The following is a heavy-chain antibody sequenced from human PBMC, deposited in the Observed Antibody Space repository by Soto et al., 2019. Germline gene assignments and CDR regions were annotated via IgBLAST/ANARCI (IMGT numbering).Heavy chain of an antibody. CDR1: GFTFRNYA. CDR3: AKDIDYDSFAFDI. CDR2: ISGSGGAV. J-gene: IGHJ3*02. V-gene: IGHV3-23*01. D-gene: IGHD5-12*01. Sequence: GSLRLSCAASGFTFRNYAMSWVRQAPGKGLEWVSGISGSGGAVYYADSVKGRFTISRDNSDNTLYLQVNSLRAEDTAVYYCAKDIDYDSFAFDIWGQGTMVTVSS.